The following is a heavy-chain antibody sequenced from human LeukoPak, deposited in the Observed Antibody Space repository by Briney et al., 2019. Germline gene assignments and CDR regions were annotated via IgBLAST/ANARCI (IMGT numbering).Heavy chain of an antibody. J-gene: IGHJ5*01. CDR2: IYWDDDK. CDR3: AHRQGPSGSLWNGGWFDF. CDR1: GFSLTTNGVG. V-gene: IGHV2-5*05. Sequence: SGPTLVNPTQTLTLTCTFSGFSLTTNGVGVGWIRQPPGKAQEHLALIYWDDDKRYDPSLRSRLSIAKDTSKNQVVLTITNMDPVDTATYFCAHRQGPSGSLWNGGWFDFWGPGTQVTVSS. D-gene: IGHD1-1*01.